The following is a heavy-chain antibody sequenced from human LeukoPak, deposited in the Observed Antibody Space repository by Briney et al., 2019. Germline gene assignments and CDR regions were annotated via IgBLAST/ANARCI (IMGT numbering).Heavy chain of an antibody. V-gene: IGHV3-30*18. CDR2: ISYDGSNK. D-gene: IGHD3-10*01. J-gene: IGHJ5*02. CDR3: AKVGLWFGELSWFDP. Sequence: LSLTCAVYGGSFSGYYWSWIRQPPGKGLEWVAVISYDGSNKYYADSVKGRFTISRDNSKNTLYLQMNSLRAEDTAVYYCAKVGLWFGELSWFDPWGQGTLVTVSS. CDR1: GGSFSGYY.